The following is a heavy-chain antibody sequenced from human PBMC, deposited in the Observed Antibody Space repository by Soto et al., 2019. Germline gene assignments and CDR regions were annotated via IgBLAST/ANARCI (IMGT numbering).Heavy chain of an antibody. CDR3: ATMQDVLRYFGPAD. V-gene: IGHV3-33*01. J-gene: IGHJ4*02. Sequence: GGSLRLSCAASGFTFSSYGMHWVRQAPGKGLEWVAVIWYDGSNKYYADSVKGRFTISRDNSKNTLYLQMNSLRAEDTAVYYCATMQDVLRYFGPADWGQGTLVTVAS. CDR2: IWYDGSNK. D-gene: IGHD3-9*01. CDR1: GFTFSSYG.